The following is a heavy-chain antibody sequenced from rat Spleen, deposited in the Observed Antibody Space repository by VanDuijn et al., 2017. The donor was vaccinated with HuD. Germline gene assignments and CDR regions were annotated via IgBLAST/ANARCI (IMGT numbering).Heavy chain of an antibody. CDR2: ITNTGGST. Sequence: EVQLVESGGGLVQPGRSLKLSCVASGFTFNNYWMTWIRQAPGKGLEWVASITNTGGSTYYPDSVKGRFTISRDNAKSTLYLQMNSLRSEDTATYYCTRDFPYDGSYYYFDYWGQGVMVTVSS. CDR3: TRDFPYDGSYYYFDY. V-gene: IGHV5-31*01. D-gene: IGHD1-12*02. J-gene: IGHJ2*01. CDR1: GFTFNNYW.